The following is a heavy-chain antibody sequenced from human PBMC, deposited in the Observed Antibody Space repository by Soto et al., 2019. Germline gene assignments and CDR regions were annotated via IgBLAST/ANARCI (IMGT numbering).Heavy chain of an antibody. CDR2: ISYDGSNK. J-gene: IGHJ6*02. CDR1: GFTFSSYG. CDR3: AKEEGYSFPCGMDV. V-gene: IGHV3-30*18. D-gene: IGHD5-18*01. Sequence: QVQLVESGGGVVQPGRSLRLSCAASGFTFSSYGMHWVRQAPGKGLEWVAVISYDGSNKYYADSVKGRFTISRDNSKNTLYLQMNSLRAEDTAVYYCAKEEGYSFPCGMDVWGQGTTVTFSS.